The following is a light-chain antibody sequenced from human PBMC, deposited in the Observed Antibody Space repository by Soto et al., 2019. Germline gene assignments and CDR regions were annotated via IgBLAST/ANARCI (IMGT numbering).Light chain of an antibody. V-gene: IGKV3D-20*02. CDR2: GAS. Sequence: EIVMTQSPATLSLSPGEIATLSFSASQSVSSSYLAWYQQKPGQAPRLLIYGASSRATGIPARFNGSGSGTDFTLTISSLEPEDFAVYYCQQRSNWPPITFGQGTRLEIK. J-gene: IGKJ5*01. CDR3: QQRSNWPPIT. CDR1: QSVSSSY.